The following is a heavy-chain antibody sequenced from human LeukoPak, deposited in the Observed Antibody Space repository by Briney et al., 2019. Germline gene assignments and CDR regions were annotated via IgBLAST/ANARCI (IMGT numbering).Heavy chain of an antibody. CDR2: IIPIFGTA. CDR3: ARDSGALRFDP. V-gene: IGHV1-69*05. Sequence: GASVKVSCKASGGTFSSYAISWVRQAPGHGLEWMGGIIPIFGTANYAQKFQGRVTITTDESTSTAYMELRSLRSDDTAVYYCARDSGALRFDPWGQGTLVTVSS. CDR1: GGTFSSYA. D-gene: IGHD3-10*01. J-gene: IGHJ5*02.